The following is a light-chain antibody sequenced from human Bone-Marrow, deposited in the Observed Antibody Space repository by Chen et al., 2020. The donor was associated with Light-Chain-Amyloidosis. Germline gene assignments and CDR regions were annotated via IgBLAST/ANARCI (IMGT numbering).Light chain of an antibody. CDR1: SSDVGVYNY. V-gene: IGLV2-14*01. CDR2: DVS. CDR3: SSYTSSSAVV. J-gene: IGLJ2*01. Sequence: QSALTQPASVSGSPGQSITISCTGTSSDVGVYNYVSWYQQHPGKAPKLMIYDVSNRPSGGSNRFSGSKSGSTASRTRVGLEAEEEADYYCSSYTSSSAVVFGGGTKLTVL.